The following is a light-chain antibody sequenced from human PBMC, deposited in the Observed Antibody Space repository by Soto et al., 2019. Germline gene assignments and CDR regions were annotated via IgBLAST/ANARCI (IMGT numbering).Light chain of an antibody. J-gene: IGKJ1*01. CDR3: QQCYSSPRT. CDR1: QRISTY. V-gene: IGKV1-39*01. CDR2: AAS. Sequence: DIQMTQSPSTLSAGVGDRVTITCRASQRISTYLNWYQQKPGKAPTLLIYAASSLQSGVPSRFSSGGSGTDFTLTINTLQPEDFATYFCQQCYSSPRTFGQGTKVEIK.